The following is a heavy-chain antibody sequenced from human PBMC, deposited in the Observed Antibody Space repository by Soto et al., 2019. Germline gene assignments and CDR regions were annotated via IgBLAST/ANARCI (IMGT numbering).Heavy chain of an antibody. V-gene: IGHV3-9*01. CDR3: AKDRGSGSYAANYYYYGMDV. D-gene: IGHD3-10*01. CDR2: INWNSGSI. J-gene: IGHJ6*02. Sequence: GGSLRLSCAASGFTFSNYAMHWVRQAPGKGLEWVSGINWNSGSIGYADSVKGRFTISRDNAKTSLYLQMNSLRVEDTALYYCAKDRGSGSYAANYYYYGMDVWGQGTTVTVSS. CDR1: GFTFSNYA.